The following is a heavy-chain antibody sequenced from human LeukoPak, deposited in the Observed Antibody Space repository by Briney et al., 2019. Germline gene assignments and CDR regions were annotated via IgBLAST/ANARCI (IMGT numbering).Heavy chain of an antibody. J-gene: IGHJ5*02. CDR2: INHSESA. V-gene: IGHV4-34*01. CDR3: ARGHDYYYSGRQSWFDP. CDR1: GGSFSGYY. Sequence: SETLSLTCAVYGGSFSGYYWSWIRQPPGKGLEWIGEINHSESANYNPSLKSRVTISVDTSKNQFSLKLSSVTAADTAFYYCARGHDYYYSGRQSWFDPWGQGTLVTVSS. D-gene: IGHD3-10*01.